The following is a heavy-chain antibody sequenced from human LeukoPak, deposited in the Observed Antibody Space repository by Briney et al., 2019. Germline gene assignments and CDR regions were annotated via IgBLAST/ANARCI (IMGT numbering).Heavy chain of an antibody. Sequence: ASVKVSCTASGGTFSSYAISWVRQAPGQGLEWMGRIIPIFGTANYAQKFQGRVTITADKSTSTAYMELSSLRSEDTAVYYCARDNPDYVWGSYRDYWGQVTLVTVSS. D-gene: IGHD3-16*02. V-gene: IGHV1-69*06. J-gene: IGHJ4*02. CDR3: ARDNPDYVWGSYRDY. CDR1: GGTFSSYA. CDR2: IIPIFGTA.